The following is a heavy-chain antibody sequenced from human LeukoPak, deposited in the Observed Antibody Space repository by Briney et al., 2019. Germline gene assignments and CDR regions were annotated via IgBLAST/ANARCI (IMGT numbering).Heavy chain of an antibody. V-gene: IGHV3-33*03. CDR2: IWSDASEK. CDR1: GFTFSTYG. Sequence: GRSLRLSCAASGFTFSTYGMHWVRQAPGRGLEWVAIIWSDASEKYYGDSVKGRFTISRDNSNNTVSLQMNSLRAEDTAVYYCARRGSGTYNFDSWGQGTLGTVSS. CDR3: ARRGSGTYNFDS. J-gene: IGHJ4*02. D-gene: IGHD1-26*01.